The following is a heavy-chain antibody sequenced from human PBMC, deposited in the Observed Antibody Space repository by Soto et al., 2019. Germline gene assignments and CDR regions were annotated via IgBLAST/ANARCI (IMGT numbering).Heavy chain of an antibody. CDR2: IESDGSYT. D-gene: IGHD6-19*01. CDR1: GFTISGYW. J-gene: IGHJ4*02. CDR3: ALRNSG. Sequence: GGSLRLSCVASGFTISGYWMYWVRQAPGKGLLCVSRIESDGSYTNYADFVEGRFTVPRDNARNTQYLQMNSLRVDDTAVYYCALRNSGWGQGSPVTVSS. V-gene: IGHV3-74*01.